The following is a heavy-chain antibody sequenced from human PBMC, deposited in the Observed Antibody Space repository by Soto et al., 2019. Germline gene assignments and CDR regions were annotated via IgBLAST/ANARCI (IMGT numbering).Heavy chain of an antibody. J-gene: IGHJ5*02. CDR1: GYTFTSYY. CDR3: ARDYTFRGYCSSTSCYDEGWFDP. D-gene: IGHD2-2*01. Sequence: ASVKVSCKASGYTFTSYYMHWVRQAPGQGLEWMGIINPSGGSTSYAQKFQGRVTMTRDTSTSTVYMELSSLRSEDTAVYYCARDYTFRGYCSSTSCYDEGWFDPWGQGTLVTVSS. CDR2: INPSGGST. V-gene: IGHV1-46*01.